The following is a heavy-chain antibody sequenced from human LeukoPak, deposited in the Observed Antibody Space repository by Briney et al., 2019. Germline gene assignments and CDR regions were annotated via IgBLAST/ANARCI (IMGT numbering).Heavy chain of an antibody. D-gene: IGHD6-13*01. V-gene: IGHV3-48*04. Sequence: GGSLRLSCAASGFTFSSYAMSWVRQAPGKGLEWVSYISSSGSSIYYADSVKGQFTISRDNAKNSLYLQMNSLRAEDTAVYYCARGYSSSRGGNWFDPWGQGTLVTVSS. CDR3: ARGYSSSRGGNWFDP. CDR2: ISSSGSSI. J-gene: IGHJ5*02. CDR1: GFTFSSYA.